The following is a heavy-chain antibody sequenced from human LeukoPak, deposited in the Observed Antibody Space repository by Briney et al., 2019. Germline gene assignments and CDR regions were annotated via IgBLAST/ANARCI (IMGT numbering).Heavy chain of an antibody. CDR2: TYYRSQWYN. Sequence: SQTLSLTCAISGDSVSNSDGAWNWIRQSPSRGLEWLGRTYYRSQWYNDYARSVMSRISVDPDTSKNQFSLQLRSVTPDDTAVYYCAGGYAFDVWGQGTTVIVSS. J-gene: IGHJ3*01. V-gene: IGHV6-1*01. CDR3: AGGYAFDV. CDR1: GDSVSNSDGA.